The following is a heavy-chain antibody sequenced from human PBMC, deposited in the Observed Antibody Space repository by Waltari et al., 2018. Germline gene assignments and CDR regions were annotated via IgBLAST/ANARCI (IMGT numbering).Heavy chain of an antibody. Sequence: QLQLQESGPRLVKPSETLSLTCTVSGGSITSNRHYWGWIRQPPGQGLEWIGTISYTGAAYSSPSLKSRVTISRDTSKNQLALTLGSVTAADTALYSCATYIGASLGTAAFDVWGQGTMVTVSS. D-gene: IGHD5-12*01. CDR1: GGSITSNRHY. V-gene: IGHV4-39*01. J-gene: IGHJ3*01. CDR2: ISYTGAA. CDR3: ATYIGASLGTAAFDV.